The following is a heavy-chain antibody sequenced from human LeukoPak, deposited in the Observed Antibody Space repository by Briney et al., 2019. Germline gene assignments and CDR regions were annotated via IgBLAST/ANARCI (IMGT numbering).Heavy chain of an antibody. CDR1: GGSISSYY. Sequence: SETLSLTCTVSGGSISSYYWNWIRQSPGKGLEWIGYIYYSGSTNYNPSLKSRVTVSVDTSKNQFSLKLSSVTAADTAVYYCARGPVAGSGSYYFDYWGQGTLVTVSS. CDR2: IYYSGST. V-gene: IGHV4-59*01. J-gene: IGHJ4*02. D-gene: IGHD3-10*01. CDR3: ARGPVAGSGSYYFDY.